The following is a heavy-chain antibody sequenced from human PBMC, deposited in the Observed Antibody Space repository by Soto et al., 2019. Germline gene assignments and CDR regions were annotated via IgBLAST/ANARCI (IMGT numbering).Heavy chain of an antibody. D-gene: IGHD3-3*01. CDR2: IHSGGST. CDR3: ARGRFGHMDV. J-gene: IGHJ6*02. V-gene: IGHV3-53*01. Sequence: EVQVVESGGGLIQPGGSLRLSCAASGFTVSSNYMSWVRQAPGKGLDWVSVIHSGGSTNYADSVKGRFTISRDNSKKTLYLQMSSLRAEDTAVYYCARGRFGHMDVWGQGTTVTVSS. CDR1: GFTVSSNY.